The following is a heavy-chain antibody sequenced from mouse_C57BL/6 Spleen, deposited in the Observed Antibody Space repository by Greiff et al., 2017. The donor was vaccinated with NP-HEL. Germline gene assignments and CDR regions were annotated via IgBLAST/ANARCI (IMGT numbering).Heavy chain of an antibody. D-gene: IGHD3-3*01. Sequence: VQLQQSGAELAKPGASVKLSCKASGYTFTSYWMHWVKQRPGQGLEWIGYINPSSGYTKYNQKFKDKATLTADKSSSTAYMQLSSQTYEDYAVYEEERGDDWFAYWGQGTLVTVSA. V-gene: IGHV1-7*01. CDR1: GYTFTSYW. CDR2: INPSSGYT. J-gene: IGHJ3*01. CDR3: ERGDDWFAY.